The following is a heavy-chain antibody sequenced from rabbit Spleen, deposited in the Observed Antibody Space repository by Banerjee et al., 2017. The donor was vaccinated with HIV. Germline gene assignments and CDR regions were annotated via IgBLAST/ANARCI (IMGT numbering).Heavy chain of an antibody. CDR1: GVSFSGDSY. V-gene: IGHV1S40*01. D-gene: IGHD7-1*01. J-gene: IGHJ4*01. Sequence: QSLEESGGDLVKPGASLTLTCIASGVSFSGDSYMCWVRQAPGKGLEWIACIDAGSSGFTYFANWAKGRFTISKTSSTTVTLQMTSLTAADTATYFCARFYAGYGDFGYAAMWGQGTLVTVS. CDR3: ARFYAGYGDFGYAAM. CDR2: IDAGSSGFT.